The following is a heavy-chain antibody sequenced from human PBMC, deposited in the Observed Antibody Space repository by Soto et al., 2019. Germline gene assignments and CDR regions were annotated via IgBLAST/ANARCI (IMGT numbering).Heavy chain of an antibody. CDR3: ARAKRADYYMDV. CDR1: GGSISSGGYY. V-gene: IGHV4-31*03. CDR2: IYYSGST. Sequence: SETLSLTCTVSGGSISSGGYYWSWIRQHPGKGLEWIGYIYYSGSTYYNPSLKSRVTISVDTSKNQFSLKLSSVTAADTAVYYCARAKRADYYMDVWGKGTTVTVSS. J-gene: IGHJ6*03.